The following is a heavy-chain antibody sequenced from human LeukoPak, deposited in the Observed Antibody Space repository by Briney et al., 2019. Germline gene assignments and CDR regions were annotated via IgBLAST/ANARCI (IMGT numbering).Heavy chain of an antibody. CDR3: ASTVTPRKYYFDY. Sequence: SETLSLTCTVSGGSINSYYWSWIRQPPGKGLEWSGYIYYSGSTNYNPSLKSRVTISVDTSKNQFSLKLSSVTAADTAVYYCASTVTPRKYYFDYWGQGTLVTVSS. D-gene: IGHD4-17*01. CDR1: GGSINSYY. V-gene: IGHV4-59*01. J-gene: IGHJ4*02. CDR2: IYYSGST.